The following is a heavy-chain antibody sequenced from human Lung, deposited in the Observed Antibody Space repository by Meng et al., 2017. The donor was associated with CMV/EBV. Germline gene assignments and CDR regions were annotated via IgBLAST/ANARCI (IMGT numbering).Heavy chain of an antibody. CDR2: IDWHDDK. Sequence: SGXXLVXPTQTLTLTCTFSGFSLSSTGLRVNWIRQPPGKALEWLARIDWHDDKLYNTSLKTRLTISKDTFKNQVVLTMTDMDHVDTATYYCARTSDYYHVMDVWGQGPTVTVSS. J-gene: IGHJ6*02. CDR1: GFSLSSTGLR. V-gene: IGHV2-70D*14. CDR3: ARTSDYYHVMDV.